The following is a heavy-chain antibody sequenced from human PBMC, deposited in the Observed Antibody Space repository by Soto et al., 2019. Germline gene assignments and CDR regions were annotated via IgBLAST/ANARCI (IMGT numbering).Heavy chain of an antibody. J-gene: IGHJ4*02. CDR1: SGSISVTNVF. V-gene: IGHV4-39*01. D-gene: IGHD1-20*01. CDR3: ARITGRHLDY. CDR2: VDYSGTA. Sequence: SETLSLTCTVSSGSISVTNVFWGWVRQPPGKGLDWIGNVDYSGTAYFSPSLATRVTFHVDTSKNQFSLTLYSVTGADTAVYYCARITGRHLDYWGQGILVTVSS.